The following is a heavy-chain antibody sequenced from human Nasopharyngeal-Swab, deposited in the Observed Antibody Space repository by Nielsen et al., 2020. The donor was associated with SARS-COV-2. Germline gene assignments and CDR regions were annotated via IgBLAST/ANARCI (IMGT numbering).Heavy chain of an antibody. D-gene: IGHD4-17*01. CDR3: ARTRSPYGDYVDFDY. CDR1: GFTFSSYA. CDR2: ISGSGSTT. Sequence: GESLKISCVASGFTFSSYAISWVRQTPGKGLEWLSVISGSGSTTSYADSVKGRFTISRDNSKSTCHLQMNSLRTEDTAVYYCARTRSPYGDYVDFDYWGQGTLVTVSS. J-gene: IGHJ4*02. V-gene: IGHV3-23*01.